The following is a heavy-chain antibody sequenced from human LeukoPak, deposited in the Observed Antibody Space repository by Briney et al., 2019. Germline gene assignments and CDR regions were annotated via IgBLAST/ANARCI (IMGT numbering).Heavy chain of an antibody. CDR2: IGGSGGIS. J-gene: IGHJ4*02. Sequence: GGSLRLSCAASGLTFSRYAMSWVRQAPGKGLEWVSTIGGSGGISYYADSVKGRFTISRDNSKNTLYLQMNSLRAEDTAVYYCAYEYKTPIDWGQGTLVTVSS. CDR1: GLTFSRYA. V-gene: IGHV3-23*01. CDR3: AYEYKTPID. D-gene: IGHD1-14*01.